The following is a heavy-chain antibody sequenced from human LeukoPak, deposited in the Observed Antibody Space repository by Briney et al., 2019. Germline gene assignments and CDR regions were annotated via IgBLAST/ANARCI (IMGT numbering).Heavy chain of an antibody. D-gene: IGHD6-19*01. CDR3: ARRDTVAGTRGYYFDY. V-gene: IGHV4-39*01. J-gene: IGHJ4*02. CDR2: IYYSGST. Sequence: SETLSLTCTVSSGSISSSSYYWGWIRQPPGKGLEWIGSIYYSGSTYYNPSLKSRVTISVDTSKNQFSLKLSSVTAADTAVYYCARRDTVAGTRGYYFDYWGQGTLVTVSS. CDR1: SGSISSSSYY.